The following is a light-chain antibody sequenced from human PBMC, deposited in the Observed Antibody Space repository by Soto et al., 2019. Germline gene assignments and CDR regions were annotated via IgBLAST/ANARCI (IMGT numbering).Light chain of an antibody. Sequence: DLQMTQSPSSLSASVGDRVTITCRASQSISSYLNWYQQKPGKAPKLLIYAASSLQSGVPSRFSGNGSGTDFTLTISSLQPEDFATYYCQQSYSTPVTFGGGTKVEIK. V-gene: IGKV1-39*01. J-gene: IGKJ4*01. CDR3: QQSYSTPVT. CDR2: AAS. CDR1: QSISSY.